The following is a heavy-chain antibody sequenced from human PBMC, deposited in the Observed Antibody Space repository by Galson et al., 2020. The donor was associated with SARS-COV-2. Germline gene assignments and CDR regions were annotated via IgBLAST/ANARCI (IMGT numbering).Heavy chain of an antibody. CDR1: GGSVSSDRYS. CDR3: ARETYDSSGYYYDY. Sequence: SQTLSLTCTVSGGSVSSDRYSWSWIRQPPGKGLEWIGYVSYGGGSSYNPSLKSQVTISVDTSKNQFSLKVSSVTAADTALYYCARETYDSSGYYYDYWGQGTLVTVSS. D-gene: IGHD3-22*01. V-gene: IGHV4-61*01. CDR2: VSYGGGS. J-gene: IGHJ4*02.